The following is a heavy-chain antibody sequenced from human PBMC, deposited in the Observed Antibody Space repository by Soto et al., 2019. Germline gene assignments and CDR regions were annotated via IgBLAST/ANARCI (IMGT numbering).Heavy chain of an antibody. D-gene: IGHD3-22*01. V-gene: IGHV1-69*13. CDR1: GGTFSSYA. CDR2: IIPIFGTA. Sequence: GASVKVSCKASGGTFSSYAISWVRQAPGQGLEWMGGIIPIFGTANYAQKFQGRVTITADESTSTAYMELSSLRSEDTAVYYCASGKDYDSSGYHLAEYFQHWGQGTLVTVSS. J-gene: IGHJ1*01. CDR3: ASGKDYDSSGYHLAEYFQH.